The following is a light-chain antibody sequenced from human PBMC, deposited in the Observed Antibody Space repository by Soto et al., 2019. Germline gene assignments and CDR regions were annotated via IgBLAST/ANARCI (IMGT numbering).Light chain of an antibody. Sequence: VLTQSPGTLSLSPEERAALSCRASQTVRNNYLAWYQQKPGQAPRLLIYDASSRATGIPDRFSGGGSGTDFTLTISRVEPEDFAVYYCQQFDNSQWTFGQGTKVDIK. V-gene: IGKV3-20*01. CDR2: DAS. J-gene: IGKJ1*01. CDR3: QQFDNSQWT. CDR1: QTVRNNY.